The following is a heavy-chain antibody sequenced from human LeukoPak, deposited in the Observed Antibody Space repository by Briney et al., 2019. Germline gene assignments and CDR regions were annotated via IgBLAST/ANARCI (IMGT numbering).Heavy chain of an antibody. D-gene: IGHD5-18*01. Sequence: GASVKVSCKASGGTFSSYAISWARQAPGQGLEWMGGIIPIFGTASYAQKFQGRVTITADESTSTAYMELSSLRSEDTAVYYCASNAGYSYGYGNDYWGQGTLVTVSS. CDR3: ASNAGYSYGYGNDY. CDR2: IIPIFGTA. CDR1: GGTFSSYA. J-gene: IGHJ4*02. V-gene: IGHV1-69*13.